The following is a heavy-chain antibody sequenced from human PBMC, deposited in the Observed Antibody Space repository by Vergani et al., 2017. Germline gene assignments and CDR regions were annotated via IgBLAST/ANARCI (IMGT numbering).Heavy chain of an antibody. D-gene: IGHD6-6*01. J-gene: IGHJ4*02. Sequence: EVQLLESGGGLVQPGGSLRLSCAASGFTFSSYAMSWVRQAPGKGLEWVSAISGSGGSTYYADSVKGRFTISRDNSKNKLYLQMNSLRAEDTAVYYCAKESPAGYSSSYFFDYWGQGTLVTVSS. CDR2: ISGSGGST. CDR3: AKESPAGYSSSYFFDY. V-gene: IGHV3-23*01. CDR1: GFTFSSYA.